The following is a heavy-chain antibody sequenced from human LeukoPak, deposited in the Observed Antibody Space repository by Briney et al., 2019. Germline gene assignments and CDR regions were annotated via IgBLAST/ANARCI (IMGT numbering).Heavy chain of an antibody. Sequence: GGSLRLSCAASGFTFSSYGMHWVRQAPGKGLEWVAVISYDGSNKYYADSVKGRFTISRDNSKNTLYLQMNSLRAEATAVYYCARSAYYFYGMDVWGQGTTVTVSS. CDR1: GFTFSSYG. V-gene: IGHV3-30*03. J-gene: IGHJ6*02. CDR3: ARSAYYFYGMDV. CDR2: ISYDGSNK.